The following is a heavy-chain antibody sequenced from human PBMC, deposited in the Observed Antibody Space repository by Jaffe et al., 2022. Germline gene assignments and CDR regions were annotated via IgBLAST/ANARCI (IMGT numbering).Heavy chain of an antibody. V-gene: IGHV3-48*03. D-gene: IGHD2-2*01. Sequence: EVQLVESGGGLVQPGGSLRLSCAASGFTFSSYEMNWVRQAPGKGLEWVSYISSSGSTIYYADSVKGRFTISRDNAKNSLYLQMNSLRAEDTAVYYCARADIVVVPAATAFDYWGQGTLVTVSS. CDR2: ISSSGSTI. CDR3: ARADIVVVPAATAFDY. CDR1: GFTFSSYE. J-gene: IGHJ4*02.